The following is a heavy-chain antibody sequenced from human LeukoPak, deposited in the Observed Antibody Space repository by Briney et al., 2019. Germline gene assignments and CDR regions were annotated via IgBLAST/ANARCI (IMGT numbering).Heavy chain of an antibody. J-gene: IGHJ4*02. V-gene: IGHV1-69*01. CDR1: RGTFSSYA. D-gene: IGHD2-2*02. CDR2: IIPIFGTA. Sequence: SVEVSCKASRGTFSSYAISWVRQAPGQGLEWMGGIIPIFGTANYAQKFQGRVTITADESTSTAYMELSSLRSEDTAVYYCARSIGYCSSTSCYTLDYWGQGTLVTVSS. CDR3: ARSIGYCSSTSCYTLDY.